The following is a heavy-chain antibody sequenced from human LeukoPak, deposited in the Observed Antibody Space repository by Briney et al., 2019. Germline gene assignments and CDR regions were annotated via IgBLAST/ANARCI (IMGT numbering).Heavy chain of an antibody. CDR1: GGSVSSGSYY. V-gene: IGHV4-61*01. CDR2: IYYSGST. Sequence: TSETLSLTCTVSGGSVSSGSYYWSWIRQPPGKGLEWIGYIYYSGSTNYNPSLKSRVTISVDTSKNQFSLKLSSVTAADTAVYYCAKDHHGSGWSYFYYGMNVWGQGTTVTVSS. CDR3: AKDHHGSGWSYFYYGMNV. J-gene: IGHJ6*02. D-gene: IGHD6-19*01.